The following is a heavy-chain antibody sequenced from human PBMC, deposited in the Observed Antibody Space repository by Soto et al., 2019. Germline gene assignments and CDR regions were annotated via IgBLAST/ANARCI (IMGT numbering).Heavy chain of an antibody. V-gene: IGHV3-23*01. D-gene: IGHD2-21*02. Sequence: EVQLSASGGGLVQPGGSLRLSCAASGFTFTDYALTWVRQTPRKGLEWVSSINGRGGGTYYADSVKGRFTISRDNSKNLVFLQMNSLGVEDAAIYYCTKNPRPICGGDCYAEYWGQGTLVTVSS. CDR1: GFTFTDYA. CDR2: INGRGGGT. CDR3: TKNPRPICGGDCYAEY. J-gene: IGHJ4*02.